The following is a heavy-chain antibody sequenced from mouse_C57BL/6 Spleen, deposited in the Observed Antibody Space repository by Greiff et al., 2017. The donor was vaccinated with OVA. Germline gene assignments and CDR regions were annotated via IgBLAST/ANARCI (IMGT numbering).Heavy chain of an antibody. CDR2: INPNYGTT. J-gene: IGHJ4*01. D-gene: IGHD1-1*01. V-gene: IGHV1-39*01. Sequence: VQLQQSGPELVKPGASVKISCKASGYSFTDYNMNWVKQSDGKSLEWIGVINPNYGTTSYNQKFKGKATLTVDQSSSTAYMQLNSLTSEDSAVYYCVRSVYGSSPYYYAMDYWGQGTSVTVSS. CDR1: GYSFTDYN. CDR3: VRSVYGSSPYYYAMDY.